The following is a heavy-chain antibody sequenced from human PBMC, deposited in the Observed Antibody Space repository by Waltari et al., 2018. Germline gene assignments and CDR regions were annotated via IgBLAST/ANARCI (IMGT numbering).Heavy chain of an antibody. CDR1: GFTFSSSA. CDR2: ISYDGSNK. Sequence: QVQLVESGGGVVQPGRSLRLSCAASGFTFSSSAMHWVRQAPGTGLEWVAVISYDGSNKYYADSVKGRFTISRDNSKNTLYLQMNSLRAEDTAVYYCARDHGSGSYSDYWGQGTLVTVSS. J-gene: IGHJ4*02. D-gene: IGHD3-10*01. V-gene: IGHV3-30-3*01. CDR3: ARDHGSGSYSDY.